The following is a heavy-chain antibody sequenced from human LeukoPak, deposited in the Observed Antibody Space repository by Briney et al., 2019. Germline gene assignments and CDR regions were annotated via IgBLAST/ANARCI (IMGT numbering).Heavy chain of an antibody. CDR3: LRDLTYGGISSPDC. CDR2: INPNNGGT. V-gene: IGHV1-2*02. Sequence: ASVKVSCKASGYTFTDYYMHWVRQAPGQGLDWMGWINPNNGGTPYAQKFQGRVTMTRDTSISTAYMELGRLTSDDTAMYFCLRDLTYGGISSPDCWGQGTLVTVSS. CDR1: GYTFTDYY. J-gene: IGHJ4*02. D-gene: IGHD4/OR15-4a*01.